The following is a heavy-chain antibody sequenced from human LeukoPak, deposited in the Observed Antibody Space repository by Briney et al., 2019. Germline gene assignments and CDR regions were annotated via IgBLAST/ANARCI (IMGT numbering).Heavy chain of an antibody. CDR1: GGSISSSSYY. V-gene: IGHV4-39*01. J-gene: IGHJ4*02. Sequence: KTSETLSLTCTVSGGSISSSSYYWGWIRQPPGKGLEWIGSIYYSGSTYYNPSLKSRVTISVDTSKNQFSLKLSSVTAADTAVYYCARPAAGTAGYWGQGTLVTVSS. CDR3: ARPAAGTAGY. CDR2: IYYSGST. D-gene: IGHD6-13*01.